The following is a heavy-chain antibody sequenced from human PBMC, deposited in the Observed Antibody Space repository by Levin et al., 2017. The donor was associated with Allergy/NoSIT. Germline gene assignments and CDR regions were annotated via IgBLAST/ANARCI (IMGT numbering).Heavy chain of an antibody. CDR1: GFTFISFG. CDR2: ISYDGNNK. D-gene: IGHD1-14*01. J-gene: IGHJ4*02. Sequence: GGSLRLSCAASGFTFISFGMHWVRQAPGKGLEWVAVISYDGNNKYYADSVKGRFTISRDNSKNTLYLQMNSLKTEDTAVYYCAKGTWGTDFDYWGQGTLVTVSS. V-gene: IGHV3-30*18. CDR3: AKGTWGTDFDY.